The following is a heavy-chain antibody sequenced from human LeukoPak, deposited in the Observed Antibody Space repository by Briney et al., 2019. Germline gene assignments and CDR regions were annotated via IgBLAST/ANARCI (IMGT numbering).Heavy chain of an antibody. CDR3: ARGPNYDILTGIRTWGGDDY. D-gene: IGHD3-9*01. Sequence: GRSLRLSCEASGFTFSTYFMHWVRQAPGKGLEWVATIWYDGSKKYYADSVKGRFTISRDNSANTLHLQMNSLRADDSAVYFCARGPNYDILTGIRTWGGDDYWGPGILVTVAA. V-gene: IGHV3-33*01. J-gene: IGHJ4*02. CDR2: IWYDGSKK. CDR1: GFTFSTYF.